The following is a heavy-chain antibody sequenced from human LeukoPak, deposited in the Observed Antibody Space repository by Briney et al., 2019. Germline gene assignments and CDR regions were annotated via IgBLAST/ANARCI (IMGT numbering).Heavy chain of an antibody. D-gene: IGHD5-18*01. J-gene: IGHJ4*02. CDR1: GFTVISNY. V-gene: IGHV3-53*01. CDR2: IYSGGST. Sequence: GGSLRLSCAASGFTVISNYMSWVRQAPGRGLEWVPVIYSGGSTYYADSVKGRFTISRDNSNNTLYLQMNSLRAEDTAVYYCARGTYSYDYGYWGQGTLVTVSS. CDR3: ARGTYSYDYGY.